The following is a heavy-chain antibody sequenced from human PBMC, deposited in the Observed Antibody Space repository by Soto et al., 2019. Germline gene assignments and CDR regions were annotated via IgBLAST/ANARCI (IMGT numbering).Heavy chain of an antibody. CDR3: GMISSVDP. CDR2: IRSKANSYAT. V-gene: IGHV3-73*01. CDR1: GFTFSGSA. D-gene: IGHD6-19*01. J-gene: IGHJ5*02. Sequence: HPGGSLRLSCAASGFTFSGSAIHWVRQASGKGLEWVGRIRSKANSYATAYAASVKGRFSISRDDSKKRAYLHMSSLTTEDTAVYYCGMISSVDPWGQGTLVTVSS.